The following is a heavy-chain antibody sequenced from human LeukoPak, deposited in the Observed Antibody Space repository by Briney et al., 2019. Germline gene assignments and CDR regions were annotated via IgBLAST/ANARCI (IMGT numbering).Heavy chain of an antibody. Sequence: SETLSLTCAVYGGSFSGYDWSWIRQPPGKGLEWIGEINHSGSTKYNPSLKSRVTISVDTSKNQFSLKLRSGTAADTAVYYCARGGSRLLWFGEPQRYYFDYWGQGSLVSVSS. CDR1: GGSFSGYD. CDR3: ARGGSRLLWFGEPQRYYFDY. D-gene: IGHD3-10*01. J-gene: IGHJ4*02. V-gene: IGHV4-34*01. CDR2: INHSGST.